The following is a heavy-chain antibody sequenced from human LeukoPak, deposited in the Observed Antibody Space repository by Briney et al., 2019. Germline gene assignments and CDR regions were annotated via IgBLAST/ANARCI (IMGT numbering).Heavy chain of an antibody. D-gene: IGHD2-21*01. CDR2: IYTTRST. CDR1: GGSITSGSYY. Sequence: TLSLPSTASGGSITSGSYYWSWIRPPAGKGLECIGRIYTTRSTTYNPSLKSRVTISVDTSKSQFYLKMSSVTAADTAVYYCARAVVISESNWFDPWGQGTLATVSS. J-gene: IGHJ5*02. CDR3: ARAVVISESNWFDP. V-gene: IGHV4-61*02.